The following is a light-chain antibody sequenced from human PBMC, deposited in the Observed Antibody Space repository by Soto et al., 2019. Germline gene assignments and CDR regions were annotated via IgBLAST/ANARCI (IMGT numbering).Light chain of an antibody. CDR3: QQYNSWLWT. J-gene: IGKJ1*01. CDR1: QSVSSY. CDR2: GAS. V-gene: IGKV3-15*01. Sequence: EIVLTQSPATLSLSPGERATLSCRASQSVSSYLAWYQQKPGQAPRLLIYGASTRATGITARFSGSGSGTEFTLIISSLQSEDSAVYYCQQYNSWLWTFGQGTKVDIK.